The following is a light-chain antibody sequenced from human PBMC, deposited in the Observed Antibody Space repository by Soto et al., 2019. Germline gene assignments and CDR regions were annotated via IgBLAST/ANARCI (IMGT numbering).Light chain of an antibody. CDR3: QQYKKSSPWT. V-gene: IGKV1-5*01. CDR2: DAS. CDR1: QTINNW. Sequence: DIQMTQSPSTLSASVGDRVTITCRASQTINNWLAWYQQKPGKAPKLLIYDASSLESGVPSTFSGSRSGTEFTLTISSLQPDDSPTYYCQQYKKSSPWTCGQGTKVEIK. J-gene: IGKJ1*01.